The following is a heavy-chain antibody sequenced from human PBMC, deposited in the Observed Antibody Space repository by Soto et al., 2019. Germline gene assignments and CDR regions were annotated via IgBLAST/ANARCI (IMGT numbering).Heavy chain of an antibody. CDR3: ARGSADCSGGSCSTEDY. D-gene: IGHD2-15*01. CDR1: GGSISSGGYY. V-gene: IGHV4-31*03. Sequence: SETLSLTCTVSGGSISSGGYYWSWIRQHPGKGLEWIGYIYYSGSTYYNPSLKSRVTISVDTPKNQFSLKLSSVTAADTAVYYCARGSADCSGGSCSTEDYWGQGTLVTVSS. J-gene: IGHJ4*02. CDR2: IYYSGST.